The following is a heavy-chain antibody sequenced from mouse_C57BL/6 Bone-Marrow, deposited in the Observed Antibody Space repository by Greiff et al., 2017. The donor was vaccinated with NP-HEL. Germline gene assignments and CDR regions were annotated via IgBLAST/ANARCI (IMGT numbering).Heavy chain of an antibody. CDR1: GFNFTDDY. V-gene: IGHV14-4*01. CDR3: TRLRPLALDY. Sequence: VQLQQPGAELVRPGASVKLSCTASGFNFTDDYMHWVKQRPEQGLEWIGWIDPENGDTEYASKFQGKATMTVDTSSNTAYLQLSSLTSEDTAVYYCTRLRPLALDYWGQGTSVTVSS. J-gene: IGHJ4*01. D-gene: IGHD1-1*01. CDR2: IDPENGDT.